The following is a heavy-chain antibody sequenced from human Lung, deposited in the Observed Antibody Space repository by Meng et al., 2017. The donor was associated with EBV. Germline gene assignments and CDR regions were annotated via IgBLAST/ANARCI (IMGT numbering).Heavy chain of an antibody. J-gene: IGHJ4*02. D-gene: IGHD1-14*01. V-gene: IGHV3-53*01. CDR2: IYSVGST. Sequence: LVESGGGLIRTGGPLRLSCAVSGFTVSNNDMSWIRQAPGRGLEWVSLIYSVGSTYYADSVKGRFTISRDNSKNTLHLQMNSLRVEDTAVYYCITSHDCGQGTLVTVSS. CDR3: ITSHD. CDR1: GFTVSNND.